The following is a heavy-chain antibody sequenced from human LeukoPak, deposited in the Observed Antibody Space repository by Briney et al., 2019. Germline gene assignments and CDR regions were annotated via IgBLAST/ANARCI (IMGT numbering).Heavy chain of an antibody. D-gene: IGHD1-26*01. CDR1: GFTFSSYW. Sequence: GGSLRLSCAASGFTFSSYWMSWVRQAPGKGLEWVANIKQDGSEKYYVDSVKGRFTISRDNAKNSLYLQMNSLRAEDTAVYYCARDRYSGSYPLDYWGQGTLVTVSS. V-gene: IGHV3-7*03. J-gene: IGHJ4*02. CDR2: IKQDGSEK. CDR3: ARDRYSGSYPLDY.